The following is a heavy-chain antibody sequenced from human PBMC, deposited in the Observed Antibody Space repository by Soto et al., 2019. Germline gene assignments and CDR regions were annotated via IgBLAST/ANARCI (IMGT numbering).Heavy chain of an antibody. CDR3: ARDRGAAAGRGAHQHGYYYYYYGMDV. Sequence: PGGSLRLSCAASGFTFSSYAMHWVRQAPGKGLEWVAVISYDGSNKYYADSVKGRFTISRDNSKNTLYLQMNSLRAEDTAVYYCARDRGAAAGRGAHQHGYYYYYYGMDVWGQGTTVTVSS. D-gene: IGHD6-13*01. V-gene: IGHV3-30-3*01. CDR2: ISYDGSNK. J-gene: IGHJ6*02. CDR1: GFTFSSYA.